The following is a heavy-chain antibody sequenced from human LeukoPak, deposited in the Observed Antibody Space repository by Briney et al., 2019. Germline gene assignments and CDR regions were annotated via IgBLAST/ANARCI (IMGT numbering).Heavy chain of an antibody. CDR2: FDPEDGET. CDR1: GYTLTELS. Sequence: ASVKVSCKVSGYTLTELSMHWVRQAPGKGLEWMGGFDPEDGETIYAQKFQGRVTMTEDTSTDTAHMELSSLRSEDTAVYYCATGLRLGELSLFYYYYGMDVWGQGTTVTVSS. J-gene: IGHJ6*02. CDR3: ATGLRLGELSLFYYYYGMDV. V-gene: IGHV1-24*01. D-gene: IGHD3-16*02.